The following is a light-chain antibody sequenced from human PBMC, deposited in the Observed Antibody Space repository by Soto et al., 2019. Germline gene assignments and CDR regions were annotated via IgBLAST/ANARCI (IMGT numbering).Light chain of an antibody. Sequence: QSALTQPASVSGSPGQSITISCTGTSSDVGGYNYVSWYQHHPGKAPKLMIYEVSNRPSGVSNLFSGSKSGNTASLTISGLQAEDGADYYCSSYTGSSTPVFGGGTKVTVL. V-gene: IGLV2-14*01. CDR2: EVS. J-gene: IGLJ3*02. CDR1: SSDVGGYNY. CDR3: SSYTGSSTPV.